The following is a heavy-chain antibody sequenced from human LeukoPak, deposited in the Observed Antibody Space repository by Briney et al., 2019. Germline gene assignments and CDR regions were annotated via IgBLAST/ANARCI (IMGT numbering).Heavy chain of an antibody. CDR2: INPNSGGT. J-gene: IGHJ4*02. V-gene: IGHV1-2*02. Sequence: ASVKVSCKASGYTFTGYYMHWVRQAPGQGLEWMGWINPNSGGTNYAQKFQGRVTMTRDTSISTAHMELSRLRSDDTAVYYCARRVAAGINYFDYWGQGTLVTVSS. CDR1: GYTFTGYY. D-gene: IGHD6-13*01. CDR3: ARRVAAGINYFDY.